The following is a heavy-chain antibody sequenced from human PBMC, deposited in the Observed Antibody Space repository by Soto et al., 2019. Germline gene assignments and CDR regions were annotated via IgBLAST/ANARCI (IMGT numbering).Heavy chain of an antibody. J-gene: IGHJ6*02. V-gene: IGHV5-51*01. Sequence: GESLKISCKGSGYSFTSYWIGWVRQMPGKGLEWMGIIYPGDSDTRYSPSFQGQVTISADKSISTAYLQWSSLKASDTAMYYCARTWGDYDILTGYYTADYYYGMDVWGQGTTVTVSS. D-gene: IGHD3-9*01. CDR2: IYPGDSDT. CDR1: GYSFTSYW. CDR3: ARTWGDYDILTGYYTADYYYGMDV.